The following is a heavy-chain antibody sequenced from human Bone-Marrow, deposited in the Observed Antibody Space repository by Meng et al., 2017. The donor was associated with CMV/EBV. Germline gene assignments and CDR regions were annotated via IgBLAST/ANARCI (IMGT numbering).Heavy chain of an antibody. Sequence: GGSLRLSCAASGFTFSSYGMHWVRQAPGKGLEWVSGIRWNSGAIGYADSVKGRFTISRDNAKNSLYLQMNSLRAEDMALYYCAKVMSRGTSGWYFDAFDIWGQGTMVTVSS. CDR1: GFTFSSYG. V-gene: IGHV3-9*03. J-gene: IGHJ3*02. CDR2: IRWNSGAI. D-gene: IGHD6-19*01. CDR3: AKVMSRGTSGWYFDAFDI.